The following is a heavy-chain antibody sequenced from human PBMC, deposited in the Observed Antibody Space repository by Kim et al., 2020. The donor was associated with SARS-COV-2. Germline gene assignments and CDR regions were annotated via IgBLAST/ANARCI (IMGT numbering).Heavy chain of an antibody. Sequence: YSVDSVKGRFTISKDTAKNSLYLQMNSLRAEDTAVYYCARHSDYYYGMDVWGQGTTVTVSS. D-gene: IGHD6-13*01. J-gene: IGHJ6*02. V-gene: IGHV3-7*01. CDR3: ARHSDYYYGMDV.